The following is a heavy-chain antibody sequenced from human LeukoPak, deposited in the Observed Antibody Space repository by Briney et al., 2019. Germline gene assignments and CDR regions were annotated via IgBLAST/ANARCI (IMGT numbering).Heavy chain of an antibody. J-gene: IGHJ4*02. CDR3: ARDPVWFGEYYFDY. CDR1: GFTFSSYW. Sequence: PGGSLRLSCAASGFTFSSYWMSWVRQAPGKGLEWVANIKQDGSEKYYVDSVKGRFTISRDNAKNSLYLQMNSLRAEDTAVYYCARDPVWFGEYYFDYWGQGTLVTVSS. D-gene: IGHD3-10*01. V-gene: IGHV3-7*01. CDR2: IKQDGSEK.